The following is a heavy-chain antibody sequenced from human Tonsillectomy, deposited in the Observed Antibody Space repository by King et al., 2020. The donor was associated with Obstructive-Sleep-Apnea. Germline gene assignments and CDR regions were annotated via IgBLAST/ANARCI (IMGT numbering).Heavy chain of an antibody. CDR3: ANLEFGEFRGDDAFDI. Sequence: DVQLVQSGGGLVQPGRSLRLSCAASGFTFDDYAMHWVRQAPGKGLEWVSGISWNSGSIGYADYVKGRFTISRDNAKNSLYLQMNSLRAEDTALYYCANLEFGEFRGDDAFDIWGQGTMVTVSS. J-gene: IGHJ3*02. CDR2: ISWNSGSI. CDR1: GFTFDDYA. V-gene: IGHV3-9*01. D-gene: IGHD3-10*01.